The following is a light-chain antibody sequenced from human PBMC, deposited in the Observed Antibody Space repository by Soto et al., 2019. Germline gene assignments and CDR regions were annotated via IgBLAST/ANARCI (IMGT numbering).Light chain of an antibody. J-gene: IGKJ1*01. V-gene: IGKV3-20*01. CDR1: QIVTSTY. CDR3: QQYSSSPVT. Sequence: EIVLTQSPGTLSLSPGEGATLSCRTSQIVTSTYLAWYQQKPGQAPRLLIYGASSRATGITDRFSGSGSGTDFTLTISRLEPEDFAVYYCQQYSSSPVTFGQGTKVEIK. CDR2: GAS.